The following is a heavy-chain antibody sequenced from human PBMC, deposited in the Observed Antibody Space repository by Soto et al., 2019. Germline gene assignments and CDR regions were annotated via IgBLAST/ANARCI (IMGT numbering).Heavy chain of an antibody. D-gene: IGHD3-9*01. CDR3: TTLRVQLDFDWLLDDEFFQH. Sequence: PGGSLRLSCAASGFTFSNAWMSWVRQAPGKGLEWVGRIKSKTDGGTTDYAAPVKGRFTISRDDSKNTLYLQMNSLKTEDTAVYYCTTLRVQLDFDWLLDDEFFQHWGQGTLVTVSS. J-gene: IGHJ1*01. CDR1: GFTFSNAW. V-gene: IGHV3-15*01. CDR2: IKSKTDGGTT.